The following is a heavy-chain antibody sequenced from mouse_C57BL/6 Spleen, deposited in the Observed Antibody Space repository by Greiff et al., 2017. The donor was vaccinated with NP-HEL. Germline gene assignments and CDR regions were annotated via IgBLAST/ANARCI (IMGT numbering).Heavy chain of an antibody. CDR2: IDPSDSYT. Sequence: QVQLKQPGAELVMPGASVKLSCKASGYTFTSYWMHWVKQRPGQGLEWIGEIDPSDSYTNYNQKFKGKSTLTVDKSSSTAYMQLSSLTSEDSAVYYCARGGYSNYGFAYWGQGTLVTVSA. CDR1: GYTFTSYW. V-gene: IGHV1-69*01. J-gene: IGHJ3*01. CDR3: ARGGYSNYGFAY. D-gene: IGHD2-5*01.